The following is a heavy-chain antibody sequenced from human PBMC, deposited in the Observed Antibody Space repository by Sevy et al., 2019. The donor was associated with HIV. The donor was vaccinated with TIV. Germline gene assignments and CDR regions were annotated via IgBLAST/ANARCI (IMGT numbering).Heavy chain of an antibody. D-gene: IGHD3-3*01. J-gene: IGHJ6*03. CDR3: ARVDCWSGYYTGDYYYMDV. Sequence: GGSLRLSCAASGFTFSSYSMNWVRQAPGKGLEWVSYISSSSSTIYYADSVKGRFTISRDNAKNSLYLQMNSLRDEDTAVYYCARVDCWSGYYTGDYYYMDVWGKVTTVTVSS. CDR1: GFTFSSYS. V-gene: IGHV3-48*02. CDR2: ISSSSSTI.